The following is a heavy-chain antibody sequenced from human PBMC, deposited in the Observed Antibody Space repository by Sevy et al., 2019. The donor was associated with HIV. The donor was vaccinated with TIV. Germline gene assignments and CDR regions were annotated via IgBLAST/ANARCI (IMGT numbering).Heavy chain of an antibody. V-gene: IGHV1-69*13. CDR2: IIPIFGTA. D-gene: IGHD1-26*01. J-gene: IGHJ4*02. CDR3: ARGGGVGATTTPDS. CDR1: GGTFSNYA. Sequence: ASVKVSCKASGGTFSNYAISWVRQAPGQGLEWMGVIIPIFGTANYAQKFQGRVTITADESTSTAYMELTSLKSDDTAVYYCARGGGVGATTTPDSWGQGTLVTVSS.